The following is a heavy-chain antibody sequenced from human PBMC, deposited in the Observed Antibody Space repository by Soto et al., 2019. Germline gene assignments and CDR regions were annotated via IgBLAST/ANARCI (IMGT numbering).Heavy chain of an antibody. CDR1: GGSISSGDYY. Sequence: QVQLQESGPGLVKPSQTLSLTCTVSGGSISSGDYYWSWIRQPPGKGLEWIGYIYYSGSTYYNPSLKSRVTISVDMSKNQFSLKLSSVTAADTAVYYCARIYCSGGSCYFPPNWYFDLWGRGTLVTVSS. V-gene: IGHV4-30-4*01. CDR3: ARIYCSGGSCYFPPNWYFDL. J-gene: IGHJ2*01. CDR2: IYYSGST. D-gene: IGHD2-15*01.